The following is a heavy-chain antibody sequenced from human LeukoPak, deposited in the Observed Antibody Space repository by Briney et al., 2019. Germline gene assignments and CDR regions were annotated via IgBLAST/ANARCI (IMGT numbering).Heavy chain of an antibody. Sequence: PSETLSLTCTVSGYSISSGYYWGWIRQPPGKGLEWIGEINHSGSTNYNPSLKSRVTISVDTSKNQFSLDLYFVTAADTAVYYCARLPMIRGVTEYYFDYWGQGSLVTVSS. CDR3: ARLPMIRGVTEYYFDY. CDR2: INHSGST. CDR1: GYSISSGYY. V-gene: IGHV4-38-2*02. J-gene: IGHJ4*02. D-gene: IGHD3-10*01.